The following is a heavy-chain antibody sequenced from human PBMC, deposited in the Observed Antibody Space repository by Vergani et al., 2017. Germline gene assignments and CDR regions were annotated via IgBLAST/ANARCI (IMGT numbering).Heavy chain of an antibody. D-gene: IGHD4-11*01. V-gene: IGHV3-23*04. J-gene: IGHJ4*02. Sequence: EVQLVESGGGLVQPGGSLRLSCAASGFTFSSYAISWVRPAPGKGLAWVSAISGSGGSTYYADSVKGRFTISRDNSKNTLYLQMNSLRAEDTAVFYCARLTTRYYWGQGTLVTVSS. CDR2: ISGSGGST. CDR1: GFTFSSYA. CDR3: ARLTTRYY.